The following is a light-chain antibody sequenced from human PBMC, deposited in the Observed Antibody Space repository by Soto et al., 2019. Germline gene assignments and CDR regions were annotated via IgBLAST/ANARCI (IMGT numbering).Light chain of an antibody. V-gene: IGKV3-20*01. CDR1: QSVSSPY. CDR3: RQYGSSGT. CDR2: GTS. Sequence: EILLTQSPGTLSLSPGESATLSCRASQSVSSPYLAWYQQKPGQAPRLLIYGTSTRATGIPDRLSGRGSGTDFTLTISRMEPEDFAVYYCRQYGSSGTFGQGTKVDI. J-gene: IGKJ1*01.